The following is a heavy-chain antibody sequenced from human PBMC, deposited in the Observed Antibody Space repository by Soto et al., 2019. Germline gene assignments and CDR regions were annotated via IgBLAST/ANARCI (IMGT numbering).Heavy chain of an antibody. J-gene: IGHJ6*02. V-gene: IGHV1-69*04. D-gene: IGHD1-26*01. CDR3: AKDHDSGWELPYYYYGMDV. CDR2: IIPILGIA. CDR1: GGTFSSYT. Sequence: ASVKVSCKASGGTFSSYTISWVRQAPGQGLEWMGRIIPILGIANYAQKLQGRVTITADKSTSTAYMELSSLRSEDTAVYYCAKDHDSGWELPYYYYGMDVWGQGTTVTVSS.